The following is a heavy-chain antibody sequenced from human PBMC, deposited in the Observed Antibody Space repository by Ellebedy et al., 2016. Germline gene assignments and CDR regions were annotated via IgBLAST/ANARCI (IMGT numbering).Heavy chain of an antibody. CDR1: GFTFSSYW. Sequence: GGSLRLXXAASGFTFSSYWMSWVRQAPGKGLEWVANIKQDGSEKYYVDSVKGRFTISRDNAKNSLYLQMNSLRAEDTAVYYCARDMYGNSNDAFDIWGQGTMVTVSS. D-gene: IGHD4-23*01. V-gene: IGHV3-7*01. CDR3: ARDMYGNSNDAFDI. CDR2: IKQDGSEK. J-gene: IGHJ3*02.